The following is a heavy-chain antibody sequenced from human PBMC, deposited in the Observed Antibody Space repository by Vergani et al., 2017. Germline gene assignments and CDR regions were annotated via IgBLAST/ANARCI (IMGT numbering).Heavy chain of an antibody. CDR1: GYTFIEYD. V-gene: IGHV1-8*01. J-gene: IGHJ4*02. CDR2: MNPKSGNS. CDR3: ARGLSLYSSSANFGY. Sequence: QVQLVQSGAEVKKPGASVKVSCWASGYTFIEYDIDWVRQAAGQGLEWMGWMNPKSGNSGFAQKFQGRVTMTRDTSISTAYMELSSLRSEDTAVYYCARGLSLYSSSANFGYWGQGTLVTVSS. D-gene: IGHD6-6*01.